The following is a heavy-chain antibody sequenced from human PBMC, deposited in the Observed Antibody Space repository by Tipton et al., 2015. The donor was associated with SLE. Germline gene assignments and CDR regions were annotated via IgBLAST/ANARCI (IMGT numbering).Heavy chain of an antibody. CDR2: INHSGGT. J-gene: IGHJ6*03. CDR1: GGSFGDDY. D-gene: IGHD2-2*01. V-gene: IGHV4-34*01. CDR3: ARGYQLPLGPYYYYYMDV. Sequence: TLSLTCAVYGGSFGDDYWSWIRQPPGKGLEWIGEINHSGGTNDNPSLKSRVTISVDTSKNQFSLKLSSVTAADTAVYYCARGYQLPLGPYYYYYMDVWGKGTTVTVSS.